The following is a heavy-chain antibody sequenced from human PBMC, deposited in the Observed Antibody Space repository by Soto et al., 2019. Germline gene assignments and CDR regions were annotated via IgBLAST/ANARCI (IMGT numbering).Heavy chain of an antibody. D-gene: IGHD4-17*01. Sequence: EVQLVESGGGLVQPGGSLRLSCAASGFTFSSYSMNWVRQAPGKGLEWVSYISSSSSTIYYADSVEGRFTISRDNAKNSLYLQMNSLRDEDTAVYYCARESDYATRRYYYYGVDVWGQGTTVTVSS. V-gene: IGHV3-48*02. CDR3: ARESDYATRRYYYYGVDV. CDR1: GFTFSSYS. CDR2: ISSSSSTI. J-gene: IGHJ6*02.